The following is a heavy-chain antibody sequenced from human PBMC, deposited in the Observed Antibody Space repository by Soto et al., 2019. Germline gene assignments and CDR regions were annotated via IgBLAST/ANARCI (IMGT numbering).Heavy chain of an antibody. CDR3: TTGSVEGV. J-gene: IGHJ6*02. Sequence: EVQLVESGGGLVKPGGSLRLSCAASGFSFSNAWMNWVRQAPGKGLEWVGRIKRKIDGEATDYAAPVKGRFTVSRDDSKSARYLQMNSLKGDDTAVYYCTTGSVEGVWGQGTTVTVS. CDR2: IKRKIDGEAT. V-gene: IGHV3-15*07. CDR1: GFSFSNAW. D-gene: IGHD2-15*01.